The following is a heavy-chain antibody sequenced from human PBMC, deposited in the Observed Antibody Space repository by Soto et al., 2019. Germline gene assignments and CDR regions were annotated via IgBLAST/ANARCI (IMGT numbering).Heavy chain of an antibody. V-gene: IGHV3-23*01. Sequence: EVQLLESGGGLVQPGGSLRLSCAASGFTFSSYAMSWVRQAPGKGLEWVSVISSRGGSTYYADSVKGRFTISRDNSKNTLYLKMSSLRAEDTAVYYCAKDLPDPGYYWGQGTLVTVSS. CDR3: AKDLPDPGYY. CDR2: ISSRGGST. CDR1: GFTFSSYA. J-gene: IGHJ4*02.